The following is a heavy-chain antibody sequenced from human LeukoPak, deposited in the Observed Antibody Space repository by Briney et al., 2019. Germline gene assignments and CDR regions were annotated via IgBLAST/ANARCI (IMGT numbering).Heavy chain of an antibody. CDR1: GFSFGTYS. CDR2: IWYDGSNE. J-gene: IGHJ4*02. CDR3: AREMAV. Sequence: GGSLRLSCAASGFSFGTYSMHWARQVPGKGLEWVAVIWYDGSNEDYADSVKGRFTISRDNSKNTLYLQMNSLRAKDTAVYYCAREMAVWGQGALVTVSS. D-gene: IGHD2-8*01. V-gene: IGHV3-33*01.